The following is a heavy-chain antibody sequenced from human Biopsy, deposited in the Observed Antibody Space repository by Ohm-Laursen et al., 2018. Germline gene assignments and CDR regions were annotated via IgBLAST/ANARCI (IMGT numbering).Heavy chain of an antibody. J-gene: IGHJ6*02. V-gene: IGHV3-9*01. CDR2: IDWNSRNI. Sequence: SLRLSCAASGFSFDDFAMHWVRQSPGKGLEWVAGIDWNSRNINYGDSVKGRFSVSRDNAKNSLYLQMNSLRGEDTALYYCVKDTNWNYVWDRPGATKGMDVWGQGTTVTVFS. CDR1: GFSFDDFA. CDR3: VKDTNWNYVWDRPGATKGMDV. D-gene: IGHD1-7*01.